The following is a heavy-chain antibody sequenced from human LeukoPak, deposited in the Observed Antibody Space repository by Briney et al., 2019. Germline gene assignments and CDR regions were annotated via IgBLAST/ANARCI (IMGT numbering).Heavy chain of an antibody. Sequence: PSETLSLTCTVSGDSISSSRHYWSWIRQPAGKGLEWVGRIYPSGNTNYNPSLKSRVTISLDTSKNQFSLKLSSVTAADTAVYYCARPSLWFGEPYDYWGQGTLVTVSS. CDR3: ARPSLWFGEPYDY. V-gene: IGHV4-61*02. CDR1: GDSISSSRHY. J-gene: IGHJ4*02. CDR2: IYPSGNT. D-gene: IGHD3-10*01.